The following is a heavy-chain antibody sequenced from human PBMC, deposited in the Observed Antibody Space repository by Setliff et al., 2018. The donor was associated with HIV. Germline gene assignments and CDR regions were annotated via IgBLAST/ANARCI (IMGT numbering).Heavy chain of an antibody. CDR1: GYTFTGYF. V-gene: IGHV1-2*02. Sequence: ASVKVSCKTSGYTFTGYFMHWVRQAPGQGLEWMGWINPDSGDTNSAQKFQGRLTMTRDSSINTAYMKLSRLRPDDTAMYYCATLDQDFHSSAFDSFDIWGQGTLVTVSS. CDR2: INPDSGDT. CDR3: ATLDQDFHSSAFDSFDI. J-gene: IGHJ3*02. D-gene: IGHD3-9*01.